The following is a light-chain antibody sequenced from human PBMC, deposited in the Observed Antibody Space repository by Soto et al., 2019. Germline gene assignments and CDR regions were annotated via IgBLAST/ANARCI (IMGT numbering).Light chain of an antibody. V-gene: IGKV3-20*01. CDR3: QQYGSSPRT. J-gene: IGKJ3*01. CDR2: GAS. Sequence: EIVLTQSPGTLSLSPGERVTLSCRASQSVSSSYLAWYQQKPGQAPRLLIYGASSRATGIPDRFSGSGSGTDFTLTISRLEPEDFAVYYCQQYGSSPRTFGPGTKVDIK. CDR1: QSVSSSY.